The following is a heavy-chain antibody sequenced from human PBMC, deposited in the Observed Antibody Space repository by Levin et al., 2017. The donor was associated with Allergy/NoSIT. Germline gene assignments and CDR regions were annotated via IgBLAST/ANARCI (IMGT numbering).Heavy chain of an antibody. J-gene: IGHJ3*02. V-gene: IGHV1-18*01. CDR1: GYTFTNYG. Sequence: GESLKISCKASGYTFTNYGINWVRQAPGQGLEWMGWISAYNGNANYAQKLQGRLTMTTDTSTSTAYMDLRSLRSDDTAVYYCARGIRSFDWGDALDIWGQGTMVSVSS. D-gene: IGHD3-9*01. CDR3: ARGIRSFDWGDALDI. CDR2: ISAYNGNA.